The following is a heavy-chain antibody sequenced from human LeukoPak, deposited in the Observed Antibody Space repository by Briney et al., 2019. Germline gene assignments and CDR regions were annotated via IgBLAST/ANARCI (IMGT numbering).Heavy chain of an antibody. J-gene: IGHJ5*02. Sequence: VKPSETLSLTCTVSGGSISDYYWTWLRQPPGKGLEWIGYIYYSGNTNYNPSLKGRVTISLDTSKNHFSLKLRSVTAADTAVYYCARRIPTTPNWFDPWGQGTLVSVSS. CDR3: ARRIPTTPNWFDP. V-gene: IGHV4-59*08. D-gene: IGHD1-1*01. CDR2: IYYSGNT. CDR1: GGSISDYY.